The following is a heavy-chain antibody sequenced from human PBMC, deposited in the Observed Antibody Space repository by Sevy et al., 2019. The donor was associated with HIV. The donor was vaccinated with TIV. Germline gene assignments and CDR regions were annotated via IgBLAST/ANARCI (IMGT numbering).Heavy chain of an antibody. J-gene: IGHJ4*02. V-gene: IGHV4-39*01. D-gene: IGHD2-8*01. Sequence: SQTLSLTCIVSGASISNTAYYWGWIRQSPGKGLEWIASIRHGGYTFYNPSLKSHVTIPADTSKNQFSLKLTSVSAADTSIYYCVGPKLTYTNGSHYFDYWGQGTVVTVSS. CDR3: VGPKLTYTNGSHYFDY. CDR1: GASISNTAYY. CDR2: IRHGGYT.